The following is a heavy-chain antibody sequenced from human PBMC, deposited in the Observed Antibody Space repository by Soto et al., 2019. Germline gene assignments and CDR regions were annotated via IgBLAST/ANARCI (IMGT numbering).Heavy chain of an antibody. CDR1: GYTFTGYY. V-gene: IGHV1-2*04. J-gene: IGHJ3*02. Sequence: ASVKVSCKASGYTFTGYYMHWVRQAPGQGLEWMGWINPNSGGTNYAQKFQGWVTMTRDTSISTAYMELSRLRSDDTAVYYCARSKTVRGVIIKKSYDAFDIWGQGTMVTV. CDR2: INPNSGGT. D-gene: IGHD3-10*01. CDR3: ARSKTVRGVIIKKSYDAFDI.